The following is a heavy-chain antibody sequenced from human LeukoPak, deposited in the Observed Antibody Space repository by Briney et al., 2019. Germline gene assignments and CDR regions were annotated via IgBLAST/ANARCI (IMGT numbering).Heavy chain of an antibody. V-gene: IGHV4-34*01. D-gene: IGHD4/OR15-4a*01. CDR1: GGSFSGYY. Sequence: PSETLSLTCAVYGGSFSGYYWSWIRQPPGKGLEWIGEINHSGSTNYNPSPKSRVTISVDTSKNQFSLKLSSVTAADTAVYYCARVVGRARSGYFQHWGQGTLVTVSS. CDR2: INHSGST. CDR3: ARVVGRARSGYFQH. J-gene: IGHJ1*01.